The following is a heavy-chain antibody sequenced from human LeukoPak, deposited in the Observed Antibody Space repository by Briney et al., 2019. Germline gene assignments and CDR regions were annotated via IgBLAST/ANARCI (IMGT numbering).Heavy chain of an antibody. CDR2: IYTSGST. CDR3: AREILSSSWYSGDYMDV. J-gene: IGHJ6*03. Sequence: PSQTLSLTCTVSGGSISSGSYYWSWIRQPAGKGLEWIGRIYTSGSTNYNPSLKSRVTISVDTSKNQFSLKLSSVTAADTAVYYCAREILSSSWYSGDYMDVWGKGTTVTISS. D-gene: IGHD6-13*01. V-gene: IGHV4-61*02. CDR1: GGSISSGSYY.